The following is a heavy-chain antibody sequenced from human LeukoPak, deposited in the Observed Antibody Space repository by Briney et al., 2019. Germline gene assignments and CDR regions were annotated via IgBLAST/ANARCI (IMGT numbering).Heavy chain of an antibody. J-gene: IGHJ4*02. CDR1: GFTFSNYW. D-gene: IGHD3-10*01. V-gene: IGHV3-7*03. Sequence: GGSLRLSCAASGFTFSNYWMTWVRQAPGKGLEWVASIKQDGSEKYYVDSVKGRFTFSRDNAKNSLYLQMDSLGAEDTAVYYCARDKSAGADTGSSFYYWGQGALVTVSS. CDR3: ARDKSAGADTGSSFYY. CDR2: IKQDGSEK.